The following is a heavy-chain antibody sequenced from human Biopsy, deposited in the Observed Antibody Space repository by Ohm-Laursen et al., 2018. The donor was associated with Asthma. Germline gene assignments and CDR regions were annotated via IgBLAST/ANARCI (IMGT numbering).Heavy chain of an antibody. V-gene: IGHV1-2*06. J-gene: IGHJ6*02. CDR2: INPNSGGT. CDR3: ARGYSGSDRIVYYYSGLEV. Sequence: GSSVKVSCNASGYTFTGYYMHWVRQAPGQGLEWMGRINPNSGGTNYAQKFQGRVTMTRDTSISTAYMELSRLRSDDTAVYYCARGYSGSDRIVYYYSGLEVWGQGTTVTVSS. CDR1: GYTFTGYY. D-gene: IGHD5-12*01.